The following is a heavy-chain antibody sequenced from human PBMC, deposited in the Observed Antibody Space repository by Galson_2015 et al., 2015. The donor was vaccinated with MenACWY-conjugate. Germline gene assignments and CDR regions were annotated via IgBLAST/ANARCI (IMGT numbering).Heavy chain of an antibody. Sequence: SLRLSCATSGFTFSNSWMGWVRQAPGKGLEWVANIKQDGSGKYYVDSVKGRFIISRDNAKNSPFLQMDSLRAEDTALYYCARAKEQWLSKTFDLWGQGTMVTVSS. CDR3: ARAKEQWLSKTFDL. CDR2: IKQDGSGK. V-gene: IGHV3-7*01. CDR1: GFTFSNSW. J-gene: IGHJ3*01. D-gene: IGHD6-19*01.